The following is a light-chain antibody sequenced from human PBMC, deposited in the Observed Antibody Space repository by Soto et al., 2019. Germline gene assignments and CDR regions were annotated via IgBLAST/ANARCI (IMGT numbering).Light chain of an antibody. Sequence: NQMTQSPTSLSASVVDRVIITSQVSQDITYYLIWYQQKPGKSPKLLIYDASSLGTGVSSRFSGSGSGTHFTLTIISLQPEDIATYYCQQFDSVPCTFGQGTK. CDR1: QDITYY. V-gene: IGKV1-33*01. J-gene: IGKJ2*02. CDR2: DAS. CDR3: QQFDSVPCT.